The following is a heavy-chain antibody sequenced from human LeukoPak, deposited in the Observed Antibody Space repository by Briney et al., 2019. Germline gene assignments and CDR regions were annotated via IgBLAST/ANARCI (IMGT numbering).Heavy chain of an antibody. V-gene: IGHV3-7*01. D-gene: IGHD5-18*01. Sequence: GGSLRLSCAASGFTFSNYWMTWVRQAPGEGLEWVANIKNDGTVKNYVDSVKGRFTISRDNAKNSLYLQMNSLRAEDTGVYYCAKESYSKGDYWGQGVLVTVSS. CDR2: IKNDGTVK. J-gene: IGHJ4*02. CDR1: GFTFSNYW. CDR3: AKESYSKGDY.